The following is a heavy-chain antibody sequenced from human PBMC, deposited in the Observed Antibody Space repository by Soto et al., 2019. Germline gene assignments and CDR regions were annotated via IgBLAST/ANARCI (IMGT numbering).Heavy chain of an antibody. V-gene: IGHV3-11*01. CDR1: GFNFSYYY. D-gene: IGHD4-17*01. J-gene: IGHJ4*02. CDR2: ISSSGSTI. CDR3: AKTASMTIRDGLDH. Sequence: GGSMILSCAASGFNFSYYYMSWISKEPGKGLEWVSYISSSGSTIYYADSVKGRFTISRDNPKNTLYLQMNSLRAEDTALYYFAKTASMTIRDGLDHWGQGTLVTVSS.